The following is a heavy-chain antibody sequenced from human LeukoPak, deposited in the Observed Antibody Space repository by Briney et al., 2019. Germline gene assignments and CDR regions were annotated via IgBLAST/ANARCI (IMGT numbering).Heavy chain of an antibody. V-gene: IGHV1-18*01. J-gene: IGHJ6*02. CDR2: ISAYDGGT. D-gene: IGHD6-13*01. CDR3: ARDPLTSTWSPYYFTLDV. CDR1: GYSFTSYA. Sequence: GASVKVSCKASGYSFTSYAYNWVRQAPGQGLEWMGCISAYDGGTKYAQDLQGRVTMTTDTSTRTAYMELTRLTSDDTAVYYCARDPLTSTWSPYYFTLDVWGQGTTVSVSS.